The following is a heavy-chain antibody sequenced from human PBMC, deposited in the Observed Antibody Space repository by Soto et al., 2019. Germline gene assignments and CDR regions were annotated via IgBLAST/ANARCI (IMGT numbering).Heavy chain of an antibody. CDR2: INPNSGGT. CDR3: ARELYYYDSSGYGRGRYYYYGMDV. CDR1: GYTFTGYY. D-gene: IGHD3-22*01. Sequence: GASVKVSCKASGYTFTGYYMHWVRQAPGQGLEWMGWINPNSGGTNYAQKFQGWVTMTRDTSISTAYMELSRLRSDDTAVYYCARELYYYDSSGYGRGRYYYYGMDVWGQGTTVTVSS. J-gene: IGHJ6*02. V-gene: IGHV1-2*04.